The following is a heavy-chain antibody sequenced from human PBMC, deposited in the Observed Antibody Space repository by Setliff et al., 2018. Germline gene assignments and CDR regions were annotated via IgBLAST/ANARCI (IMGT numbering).Heavy chain of an antibody. CDR1: GGTFSTYG. D-gene: IGHD2-8*01. CDR3: AREGVDARPSTDYRYYMDV. CDR2: TIPIFGTT. Sequence: GASVKVSCKASGGTFSTYGISWVRQAPGQGLEWMGGTIPIFGTTNYAQKFQGRVTIITDESTNTAYMELSSLRSEDTAVYYCAREGVDARPSTDYRYYMDVWGKGTTVTSP. J-gene: IGHJ6*03. V-gene: IGHV1-69*05.